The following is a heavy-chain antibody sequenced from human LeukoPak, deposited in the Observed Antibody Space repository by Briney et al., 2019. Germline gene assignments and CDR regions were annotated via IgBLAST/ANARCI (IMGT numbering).Heavy chain of an antibody. D-gene: IGHD3-22*01. CDR1: GGSISSYY. Sequence: PSETLSLTCTVSGGSISSYYWSWIRQPAGKGLEWIGRIYTSGSTNYNPSLKSRVTMSVDTSKNQFSLKLSSVTAADTAVYYCARDYYDSSGFNAFDIWGQGTMVTVSS. J-gene: IGHJ3*02. CDR3: ARDYYDSSGFNAFDI. V-gene: IGHV4-4*07. CDR2: IYTSGST.